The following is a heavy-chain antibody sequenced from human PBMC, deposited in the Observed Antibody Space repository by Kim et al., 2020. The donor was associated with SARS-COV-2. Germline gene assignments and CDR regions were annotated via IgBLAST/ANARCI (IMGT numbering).Heavy chain of an antibody. J-gene: IGHJ5*02. Sequence: SETLSLTCAVYGGSFSGYYWSWIRQPPGKGLEWIGEINHSGSTNYNPSLKSRVTISVDTSKNQFSLKLSSVTAADTAVYYCARGLLLLMVYATGWFDPWGQGTLVTVSS. CDR1: GGSFSGYY. D-gene: IGHD2-8*01. CDR2: INHSGST. V-gene: IGHV4-34*01. CDR3: ARGLLLLMVYATGWFDP.